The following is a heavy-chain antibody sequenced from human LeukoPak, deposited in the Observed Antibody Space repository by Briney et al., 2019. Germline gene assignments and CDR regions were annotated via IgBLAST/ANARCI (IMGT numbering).Heavy chain of an antibody. J-gene: IGHJ5*02. V-gene: IGHV4-59*08. CDR3: ARLDGYHNNWFDP. Sequence: SETLSLTCTVSGGSISSYYWSWIRQPPGKGLEGIGYIYYSGSTNYNPSLKSRVTISVDTSKNQFSLKLSSVTATDTAVYYCARLDGYHNNWFDPWGQGTLVTVSS. CDR2: IYYSGST. D-gene: IGHD5-24*01. CDR1: GGSISSYY.